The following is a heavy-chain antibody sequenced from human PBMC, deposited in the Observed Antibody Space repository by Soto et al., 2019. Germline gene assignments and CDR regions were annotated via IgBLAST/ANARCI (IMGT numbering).Heavy chain of an antibody. CDR1: GFTFSNAW. CDR2: IKSKTDGGTT. J-gene: IGHJ3*02. CDR3: TTDRGGGYGDYTFDAFDI. Sequence: EVQLVESGGGLVKPGGSLRLSCAASGFTFSNAWMNWVRQAPGKGLEWVGRIKSKTDGGTTDYAAPVKGRFTISRDDSKNTLYLQMNSLKTEDTAVYYCTTDRGGGYGDYTFDAFDIWGQGTMVTVSS. D-gene: IGHD4-17*01. V-gene: IGHV3-15*07.